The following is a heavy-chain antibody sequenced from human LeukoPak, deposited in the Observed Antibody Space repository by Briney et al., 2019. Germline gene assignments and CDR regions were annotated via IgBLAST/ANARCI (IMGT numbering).Heavy chain of an antibody. Sequence: QPGGSLRLSCAASGFTFSSYSMNWVRQAPGKGLEWVSYISSSSSTIYYADSVKGRFTISRDNAKNSLYLQMNSLRAEDTAVYYCARAKDIVVVPHKLYYFDYWGQGTLVTVSS. D-gene: IGHD2-2*01. V-gene: IGHV3-48*01. CDR2: ISSSSSTI. CDR1: GFTFSSYS. J-gene: IGHJ4*02. CDR3: ARAKDIVVVPHKLYYFDY.